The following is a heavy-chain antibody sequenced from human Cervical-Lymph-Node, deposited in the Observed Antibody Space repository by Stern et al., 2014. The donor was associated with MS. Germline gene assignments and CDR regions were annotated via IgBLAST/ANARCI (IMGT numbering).Heavy chain of an antibody. D-gene: IGHD1-26*01. Sequence: EVQLVESGGGLVQPGRSLRLACAASGFTFEDYAMHWVRQAPGKGLEWVSGISWNRNLKRYADSVKGRFTISRDNAKNSLYLQMNSLRPEDTALYYCAKDIALLTRSFDAFDVWGQGTMVTVSS. CDR1: GFTFEDYA. CDR3: AKDIALLTRSFDAFDV. J-gene: IGHJ3*01. V-gene: IGHV3-9*01. CDR2: ISWNRNLK.